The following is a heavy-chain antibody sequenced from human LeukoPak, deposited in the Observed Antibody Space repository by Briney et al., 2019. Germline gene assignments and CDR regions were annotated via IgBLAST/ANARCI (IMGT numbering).Heavy chain of an antibody. D-gene: IGHD3-10*01. Sequence: SETLSLTCAVYGGSFRGYYWSCIRQPPGKGLEWIGEINHSGSTNYNPSLKSRVTISVDTSKNQFSLKLNSVTAADTAVYYCARGTFMGSGSIPFDPWGQGTLVTVSS. CDR2: INHSGST. CDR1: GGSFRGYY. J-gene: IGHJ5*02. V-gene: IGHV4-34*01. CDR3: ARGTFMGSGSIPFDP.